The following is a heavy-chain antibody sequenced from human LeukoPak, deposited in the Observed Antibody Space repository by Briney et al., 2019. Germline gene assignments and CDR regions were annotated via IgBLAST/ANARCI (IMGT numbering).Heavy chain of an antibody. Sequence: GGSLTLPCAVSGFTFSSYSMNWLRQAPGKGLEWVSSISSSSSTYIYYADSVKGRFTISRDNAKNSLYLQMNSLRAEDTAVYYCARDWDSSGYLDYWGQGTLVTVSS. CDR3: ARDWDSSGYLDY. CDR1: GFTFSSYS. CDR2: ISSSSSTYI. D-gene: IGHD3-22*01. J-gene: IGHJ4*02. V-gene: IGHV3-21*01.